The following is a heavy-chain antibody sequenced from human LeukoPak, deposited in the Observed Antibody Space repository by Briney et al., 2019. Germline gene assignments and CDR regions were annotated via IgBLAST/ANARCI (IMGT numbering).Heavy chain of an antibody. CDR1: GITFSSYD. CDR2: IRYDGSDK. D-gene: IGHD3-10*01. J-gene: IGHJ4*02. Sequence: PTGGSLRLSCESSGITFSSYDMHWVRQAPGKGLEWVTFIRYDGSDKSYADSVKGRFTISRDNSKNIMYLQMRSLRAEDTAVYYCAKNRRPYGSGSRESFDYWGQGTLVTVSS. CDR3: AKNRRPYGSGSRESFDY. V-gene: IGHV3-30*02.